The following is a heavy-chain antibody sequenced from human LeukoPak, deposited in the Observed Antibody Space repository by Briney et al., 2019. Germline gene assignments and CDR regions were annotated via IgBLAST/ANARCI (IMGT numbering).Heavy chain of an antibody. CDR1: GFTFDDYA. D-gene: IGHD3-10*01. CDR2: ISWNSGSI. Sequence: GGSLRLSCAASGFTFDDYAMHWVRQAPGKGLEWVSGISWNSGSIGYADSVKGRFTISRDNAKNSLYLQMNSLRAEDTALYYCAKDVPYGSGYTAFDFWGQGTMVTVSS. J-gene: IGHJ3*01. CDR3: AKDVPYGSGYTAFDF. V-gene: IGHV3-9*01.